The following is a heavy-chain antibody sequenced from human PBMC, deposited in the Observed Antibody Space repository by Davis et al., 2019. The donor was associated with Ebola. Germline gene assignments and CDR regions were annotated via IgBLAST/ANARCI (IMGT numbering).Heavy chain of an antibody. CDR2: ISYDGSNK. CDR1: GFTFSSYA. D-gene: IGHD2-2*01. Sequence: GESLKISCAASGFTFSSYAMHWVRQAPGKGLEWVAVISYDGSNKYYADSVKGRFTISRDNAKNTLYLQMNSLRAEDTAVYYCATGGSSDYWGQGTLVTVSS. V-gene: IGHV3-30-3*01. J-gene: IGHJ4*02. CDR3: ATGGSSDY.